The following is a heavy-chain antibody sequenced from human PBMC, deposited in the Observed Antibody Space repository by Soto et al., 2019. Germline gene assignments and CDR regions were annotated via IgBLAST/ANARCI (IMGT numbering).Heavy chain of an antibody. Sequence: ASVKVSCKASGYTFTGYYLNWVRQAPGEGLEWMGLINPNSGGTNYAQKFQGRVTMTRDTSISTAYMELSRLRSDDTAVYYCASDPETYGAYASWFVPWAQGTLVNVSS. CDR1: GYTFTGYY. CDR3: ASDPETYGAYASWFVP. D-gene: IGHD4-17*01. CDR2: INPNSGGT. V-gene: IGHV1-2*02. J-gene: IGHJ5*02.